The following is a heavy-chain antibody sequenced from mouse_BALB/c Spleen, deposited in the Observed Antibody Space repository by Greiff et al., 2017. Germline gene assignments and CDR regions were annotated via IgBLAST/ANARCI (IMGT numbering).Heavy chain of an antibody. CDR3: ARMPYYYGSSYTWFAY. CDR2: IWWNDNK. J-gene: IGHJ3*01. CDR1: GFSLSTYGIG. V-gene: IGHV8-11*01. Sequence: ESGPGILQPSQTLSLTCSFSGFSLSTYGIGVGWIRQPSGKGLEWLAHIWWNDNKYYNTALKSRLTISKDTSNNQVFLKIASVDTADTATYYCARMPYYYGSSYTWFAYWGQGTLVTVSA. D-gene: IGHD1-1*01.